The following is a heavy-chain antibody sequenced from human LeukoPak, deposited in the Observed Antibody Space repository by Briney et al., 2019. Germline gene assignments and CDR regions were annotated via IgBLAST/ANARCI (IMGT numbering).Heavy chain of an antibody. J-gene: IGHJ4*02. CDR2: IYYSGST. CDR3: ARGRGDGDYN. Sequence: TSETLSLTCTVSGGSISSYYWSWIRQPPGKGLEWIGYIYYSGSTNYNPSLKSRVTISVDTSKNQFSLKLSSVTAADTAVYYCARGRGDGDYNWGQGTLVTVSS. CDR1: GGSISSYY. V-gene: IGHV4-59*01. D-gene: IGHD4-17*01.